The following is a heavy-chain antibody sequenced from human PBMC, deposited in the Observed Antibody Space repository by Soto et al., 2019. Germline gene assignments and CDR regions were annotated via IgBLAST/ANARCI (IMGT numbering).Heavy chain of an antibody. J-gene: IGHJ5*02. Sequence: QVQLQESGPGLVKPSETLSLMCSVSGGSIRSTSYYWGWIRQPPGKGLEWIGTMYYSGSTFYNPSLQSRFARSVDTSNNQFSLKLNSVTAADTAVYYCASGSQYEISTGQTFDPWGQGTLVSVSS. CDR1: GGSIRSTSYY. CDR2: MYYSGST. CDR3: ASGSQYEISTGQTFDP. V-gene: IGHV4-39*01. D-gene: IGHD3-9*01.